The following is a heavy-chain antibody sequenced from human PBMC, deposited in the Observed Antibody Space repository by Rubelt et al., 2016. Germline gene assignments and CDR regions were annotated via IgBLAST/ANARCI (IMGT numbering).Heavy chain of an antibody. CDR3: ARLGYQTYWYFDL. J-gene: IGHJ2*01. CDR2: ITHSGST. D-gene: IGHD5-12*01. Sequence: QVQLQQWGAGLLKPSETLSLTCAVYGGSFSNYYWNWIRQLPGKGLEWIGEITHSGSTNYNPSLKSRVTMSVDTSKNQFSLKPSSVTAADTAVYYWARLGYQTYWYFDLWGRGTLVTVSP. CDR1: GGSFSNYY. V-gene: IGHV4-34*01.